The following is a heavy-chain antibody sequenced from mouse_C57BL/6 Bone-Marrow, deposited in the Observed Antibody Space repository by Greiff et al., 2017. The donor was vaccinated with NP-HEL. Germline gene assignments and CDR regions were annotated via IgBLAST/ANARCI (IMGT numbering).Heavy chain of an antibody. V-gene: IGHV5-4*01. CDR2: ISDGGSYT. Sequence: EVQGVESGGGLVKPGGSLKLSCAASGFTFSSYAMSWVRQTPEKRPEWVATISDGGSYTYYPDNVKGRFTISRDNSKNTLYLQMSHLKAEDKAMYYCARAYYYGSSYSWFAYWGRGTLVTVSA. J-gene: IGHJ3*01. D-gene: IGHD1-1*01. CDR3: ARAYYYGSSYSWFAY. CDR1: GFTFSSYA.